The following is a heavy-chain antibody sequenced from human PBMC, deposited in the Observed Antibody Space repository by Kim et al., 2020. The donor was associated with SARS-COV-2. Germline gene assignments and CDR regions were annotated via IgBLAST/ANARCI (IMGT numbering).Heavy chain of an antibody. CDR2: IYYSGST. CDR3: ARQRAPYSGSSGGS. Sequence: SETLSLTCTVSGGSISSSSYYWGWIRQPPGKGLEWIGSIYYSGSTYYNPSLKSRVTISVDTSKNQFSLRLSSVTAADTAVYYCARQRAPYSGSSGGSWG. V-gene: IGHV4-39*01. D-gene: IGHD1-26*01. J-gene: IGHJ1*01. CDR1: GGSISSSSYY.